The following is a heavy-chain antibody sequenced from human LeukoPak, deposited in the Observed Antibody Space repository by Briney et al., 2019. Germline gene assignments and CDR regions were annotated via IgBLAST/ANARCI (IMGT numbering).Heavy chain of an antibody. D-gene: IGHD3-22*01. Sequence: GGSLRLSCAASRFTFSTYWMHWVRQAPGKGLVWVSRINSDGSSTGYADSVKGRFTISRDNSKNTLYLQMNSLRAEDTAVYYCAKDVNYYDSSGYSIFQHWGQGTLVTVSS. CDR2: INSDGSST. CDR3: AKDVNYYDSSGYSIFQH. CDR1: RFTFSTYW. V-gene: IGHV3-74*01. J-gene: IGHJ1*01.